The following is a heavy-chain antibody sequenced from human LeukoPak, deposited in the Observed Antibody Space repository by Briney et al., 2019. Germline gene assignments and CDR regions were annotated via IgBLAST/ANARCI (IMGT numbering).Heavy chain of an antibody. Sequence: SVKVSXKASGGTFSSYAISWMRQAPGQGLEWMGGIIPIFGTANYAQKFQGRVTITADESTSTAYMELSSLRSEDTAAYYCARDRGYCSSTSCYYFDYWGQGTLVTVSS. V-gene: IGHV1-69*13. CDR3: ARDRGYCSSTSCYYFDY. CDR1: GGTFSSYA. D-gene: IGHD2-2*01. CDR2: IIPIFGTA. J-gene: IGHJ4*02.